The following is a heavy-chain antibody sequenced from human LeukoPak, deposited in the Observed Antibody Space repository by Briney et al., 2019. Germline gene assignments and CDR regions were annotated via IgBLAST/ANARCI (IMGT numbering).Heavy chain of an antibody. CDR2: IYTSGST. Sequence: KPSETLSLTCTVSGGSISSYYWSWIRQPPGKGLERIGHIYTSGSTNYNPSLKSRVTISVDTSKNQFSLKLSSVTAADTAVYYCARVVAATGNWFDPWGQGTLVTVSS. CDR3: ARVVAATGNWFDP. J-gene: IGHJ5*02. CDR1: GGSISSYY. D-gene: IGHD2-15*01. V-gene: IGHV4-4*09.